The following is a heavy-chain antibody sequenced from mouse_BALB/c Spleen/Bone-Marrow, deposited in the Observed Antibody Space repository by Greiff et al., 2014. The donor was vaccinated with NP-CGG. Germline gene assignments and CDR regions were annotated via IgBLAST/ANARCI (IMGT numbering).Heavy chain of an antibody. D-gene: IGHD2-14*01. CDR3: ARPYYRYLYFDY. V-gene: IGHV4-1*02. CDR1: GFDFSRYW. J-gene: IGHJ2*01. CDR2: INPDSSTI. Sequence: VQLKQSGGGLVQPGGSLKLSCAASGFDFSRYWMNWVRQAPGKGLEWIGEINPDSSTINYTPFLKDKFIISRDNAKNTLYLQMSKVRSEDTALYYCARPYYRYLYFDYWGQGTTLTVSS.